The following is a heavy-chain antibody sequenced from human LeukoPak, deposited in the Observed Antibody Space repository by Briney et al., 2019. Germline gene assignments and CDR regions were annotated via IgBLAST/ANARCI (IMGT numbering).Heavy chain of an antibody. CDR3: AKGQDYDILTGASI. CDR1: GFGFSSYA. D-gene: IGHD3-9*01. J-gene: IGHJ4*02. Sequence: GGSLRLSCAASGFGFSSYAMSWVRQAPGKGLEWVSAISGSGGSTYYADSVKGRFTISRDNSKNTLYLQMNSLRAEDTAVYYCAKGQDYDILTGASIWGQGTLVTVSS. V-gene: IGHV3-23*01. CDR2: ISGSGGST.